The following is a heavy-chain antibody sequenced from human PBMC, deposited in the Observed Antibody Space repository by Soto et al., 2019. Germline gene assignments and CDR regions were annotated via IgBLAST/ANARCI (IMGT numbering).Heavy chain of an antibody. CDR1: GFTFSSYG. CDR2: ISYDGSNK. Sequence: QVQLVESGGGVVQPGRSLRLSCAASGFTFSSYGMHWVRQAPGKGLEWVAVISYDGSNKYYADSVKGRFTISRDNSKNTLYLQIKSLRAEDTAVYYCAKAVTYSRKYDAFDIWGQGTTVTVSS. D-gene: IGHD6-13*01. V-gene: IGHV3-30*18. J-gene: IGHJ3*02. CDR3: AKAVTYSRKYDAFDI.